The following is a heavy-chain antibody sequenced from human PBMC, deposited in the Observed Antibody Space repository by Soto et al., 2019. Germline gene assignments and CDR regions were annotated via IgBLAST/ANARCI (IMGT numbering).Heavy chain of an antibody. V-gene: IGHV4-31*03. Sequence: QVQLQESGPGLVKPSQTLSLTCTVSGGSISSGGYYWSWIRQHPGKGLEWIGYIYYSGSTYYNPSLERRXTXPXXTSKNLCSLKLSSVTAADTAVYYCARVISYGYFDYGGQGTLVTVSS. CDR2: IYYSGST. CDR3: ARVISYGYFDY. J-gene: IGHJ4*02. D-gene: IGHD1-26*01. CDR1: GGSISSGGYY.